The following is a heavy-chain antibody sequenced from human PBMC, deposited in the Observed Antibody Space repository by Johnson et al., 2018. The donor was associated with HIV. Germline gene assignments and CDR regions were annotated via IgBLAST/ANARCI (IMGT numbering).Heavy chain of an antibody. Sequence: VQLVESGGGVVRPGGSLRLSCAASGFNFDDYGMSWVRQTPGKGLEWVSGISWNSGSIGYADSVKGRFTISSDNSKNTLYLQRNSLRAEDTAVYYCAKVISVEDDAFDIWGQGTMVTVSS. V-gene: IGHV3-20*04. CDR3: AKVISVEDDAFDI. J-gene: IGHJ3*02. CDR2: ISWNSGSI. D-gene: IGHD3/OR15-3a*01. CDR1: GFNFDDYG.